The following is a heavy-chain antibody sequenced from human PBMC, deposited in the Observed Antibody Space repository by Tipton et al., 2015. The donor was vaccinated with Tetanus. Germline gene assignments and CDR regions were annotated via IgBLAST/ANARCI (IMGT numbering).Heavy chain of an antibody. CDR2: ISTTSNTI. CDR3: AKVRGTLRYSFDS. V-gene: IGHV3-48*01. J-gene: IGHJ5*01. Sequence: SLRLSCAASGFTLRTYSMNWVRQAPGKGLEWISYISTTSNTIYYADSVKGRFTISRDNGKNLLYLQMSRLRREDTAVYYCAKVRGTLRYSFDSWGQGTLVTVSS. CDR1: GFTLRTYS. D-gene: IGHD1-26*01.